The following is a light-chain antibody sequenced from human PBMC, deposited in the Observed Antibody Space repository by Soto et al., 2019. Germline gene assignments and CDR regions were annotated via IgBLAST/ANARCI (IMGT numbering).Light chain of an antibody. J-gene: IGKJ3*01. Sequence: DIVMNHSLLSLPVTPGEPACISCRSSQSLLHRNGYKYLNWYLQKPGQSPLLLIYLTSTRASGVPDRFSGSVSGTDFTLKISKVEADDVGVYYCMQALQSPFTFGPGTKVYIK. CDR3: MQALQSPFT. CDR2: LTS. CDR1: QSLLHRNGYKY. V-gene: IGKV2-28*01.